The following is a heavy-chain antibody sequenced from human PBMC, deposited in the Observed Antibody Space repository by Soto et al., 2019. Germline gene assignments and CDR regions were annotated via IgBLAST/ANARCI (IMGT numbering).Heavy chain of an antibody. CDR3: ARGGVWVVGAFVRAFDI. V-gene: IGHV1-8*01. Sequence: QVQLVQSGAEVKKPGASVKVSCMASGYTFTSYDIHWVRQATGQGLEWMGWMNPNTGSTLYAQKFQGRVTMTRNPSTSTAYMELSSLRSEDTAVYYCARGGVWVVGAFVRAFDIWGQGTMVTVSS. CDR1: GYTFTSYD. D-gene: IGHD2-15*01. J-gene: IGHJ3*02. CDR2: MNPNTGST.